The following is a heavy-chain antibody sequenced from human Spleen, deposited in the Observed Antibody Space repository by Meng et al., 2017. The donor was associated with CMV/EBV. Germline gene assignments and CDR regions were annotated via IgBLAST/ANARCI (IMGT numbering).Heavy chain of an antibody. CDR3: ARAWSGYYPYYYGMDV. CDR2: ISSSSTI. V-gene: IGHV3-48*04. CDR1: GFTFSSYS. D-gene: IGHD3-3*01. Sequence: GGSLRLSCAASGFTFSSYSMNWVRQAPGKGLEWVSYISSSSTIYYADSVKGRFTISRDNAKNSLYLQMNSLRAEDTAVYYCARAWSGYYPYYYGMDVWGQGTTVTVSS. J-gene: IGHJ6*02.